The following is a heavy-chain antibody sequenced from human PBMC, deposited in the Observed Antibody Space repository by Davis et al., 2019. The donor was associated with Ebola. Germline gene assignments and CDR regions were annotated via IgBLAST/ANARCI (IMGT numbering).Heavy chain of an antibody. J-gene: IGHJ4*02. CDR2: VYYTVGT. V-gene: IGHV4-39*01. CDR1: GGSISSEDYY. CDR3: ARGVVVTAIPGY. D-gene: IGHD2-21*02. Sequence: MPSETLSLTCTVSGGSISSEDYYWGWIRQPPGKGLEWIGSVYYTVGTYYNPSLESRVTISVDTSRNQFSLNLNSVTAADTAVYYCARGVVVTAIPGYWGQGTLVTVSS.